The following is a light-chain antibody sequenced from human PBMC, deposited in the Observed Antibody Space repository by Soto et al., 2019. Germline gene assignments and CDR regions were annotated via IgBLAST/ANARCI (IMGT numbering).Light chain of an antibody. J-gene: IGKJ1*01. CDR2: AAS. Sequence: ETVLTQSPDTLSVPQRQRATLSCRASQSVGSNLAWYQQKPGQAPRLLIFAASTRATGIPARFSGSGSGTEFTLTISSLQSEDFAVYYCQQYNNWPRTFGQGTKVDIK. CDR1: QSVGSN. CDR3: QQYNNWPRT. V-gene: IGKV3D-15*01.